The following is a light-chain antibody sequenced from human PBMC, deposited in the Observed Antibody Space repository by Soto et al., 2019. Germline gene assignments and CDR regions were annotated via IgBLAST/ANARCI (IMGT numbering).Light chain of an antibody. CDR1: QGISSY. Sequence: DIQLTQSPSFLSASVGDRVTITCRASQGISSYLAWYQQKPGKAPKLLIYAASTLQSGVPSRFSGSGSGTEFTLTISSLQHEDCATYYCQQLNNYPITFGQGTRLEIK. CDR2: AAS. J-gene: IGKJ5*01. V-gene: IGKV1-9*01. CDR3: QQLNNYPIT.